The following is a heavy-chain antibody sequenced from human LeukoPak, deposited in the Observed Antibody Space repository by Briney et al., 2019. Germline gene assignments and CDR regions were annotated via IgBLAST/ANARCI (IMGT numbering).Heavy chain of an antibody. V-gene: IGHV1-8*03. CDR1: GYTLTSYD. Sequence: ASVKVSCKASGYTLTSYDINWVRQATGQGLEWMGWMNPNSGNTGYAQKFQGRVTITRNTSISTAYMELSSLRSEDTAVYYCARGRYSSSWHIDYWGQGTLVTVSS. CDR3: ARGRYSSSWHIDY. J-gene: IGHJ4*02. D-gene: IGHD6-13*01. CDR2: MNPNSGNT.